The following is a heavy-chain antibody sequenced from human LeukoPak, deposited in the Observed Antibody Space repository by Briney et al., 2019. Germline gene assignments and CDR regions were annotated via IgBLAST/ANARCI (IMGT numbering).Heavy chain of an antibody. CDR3: ARDLATSGWYTFDY. V-gene: IGHV6-1*01. CDR1: GDSVSSNHGA. J-gene: IGHJ4*02. Sequence: SQTLSLTCAISGDSVSSNHGAWNWVRQSRSRGLEWLGRTYYRSKWFYEYPDSLRGRITITADSSRHQFSLHVSSVTPEDTAVYFCARDLATSGWYTFDYWGQGTLVTVSS. CDR2: TYYRSKWFY. D-gene: IGHD6-19*01.